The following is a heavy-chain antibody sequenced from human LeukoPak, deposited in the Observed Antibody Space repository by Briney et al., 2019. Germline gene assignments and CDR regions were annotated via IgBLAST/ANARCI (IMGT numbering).Heavy chain of an antibody. CDR2: ISAYNGNT. J-gene: IGHJ4*02. Sequence: ASVKVSCKASGYTFTSYGISWVRQAPGQGLEWMGWISAYNGNTNYAQKLQGRVTMTTDTSTSTAYMELRSLRSDDTAVYYCARVAGYCGGDCDPDDYWGQGTQVTVSS. V-gene: IGHV1-18*01. CDR1: GYTFTSYG. CDR3: ARVAGYCGGDCDPDDY. D-gene: IGHD2-21*02.